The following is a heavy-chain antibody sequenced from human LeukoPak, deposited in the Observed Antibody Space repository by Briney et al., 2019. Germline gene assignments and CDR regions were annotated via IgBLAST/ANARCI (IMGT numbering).Heavy chain of an antibody. J-gene: IGHJ4*02. V-gene: IGHV4-39*07. CDR3: ARRRGYSSSWPHFDY. Sequence: SETLSLTCTVSGGSINSTNYHWGWIRQPPGKGLEWIGSVYHSGSTNYNPSLKSRVTISVDTSKNQFSLKLSSVTAADTAVYYCARRRGYSSSWPHFDYWGQGTLVTVSS. D-gene: IGHD6-13*01. CDR2: VYHSGST. CDR1: GGSINSTNYH.